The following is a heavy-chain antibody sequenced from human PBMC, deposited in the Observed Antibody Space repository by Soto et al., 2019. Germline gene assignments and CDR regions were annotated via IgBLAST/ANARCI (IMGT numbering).Heavy chain of an antibody. V-gene: IGHV3-21*06. J-gene: IGHJ4*02. CDR1: GFTFTRYS. Sequence: PGGPLRLSCAASGFTFTRYSMNWVRQAPGKGLEWVSSISSTTNYIYYGDSMKGRFTISRANAKNSLYLEMNSLRAEDTAVYYCARESEDLTSNFDYWGQGTLVTVSS. CDR2: ISSTTNYI. CDR3: ARESEDLTSNFDY.